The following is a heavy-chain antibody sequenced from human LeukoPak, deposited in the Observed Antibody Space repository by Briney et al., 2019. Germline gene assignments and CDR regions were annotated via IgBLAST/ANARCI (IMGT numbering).Heavy chain of an antibody. Sequence: SSETLSLTCTVSGGSISSYYWGWIRQPPGKGLEWIGRMYYGGSTYHNPSLKSRVTISINKSNNQFSLKLTSVTAADTAVYYCARAGGSGLIDYWGQGTLVTVSS. CDR1: GGSISSYY. J-gene: IGHJ4*02. CDR2: MYYGGST. D-gene: IGHD6-19*01. V-gene: IGHV4-39*07. CDR3: ARAGGSGLIDY.